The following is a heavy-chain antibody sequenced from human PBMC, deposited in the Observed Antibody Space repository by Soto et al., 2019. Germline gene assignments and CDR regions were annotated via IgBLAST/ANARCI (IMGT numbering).Heavy chain of an antibody. D-gene: IGHD2-21*02. V-gene: IGHV2-5*02. CDR2: IYWDDDK. J-gene: IGHJ6*02. Sequence: QITLKESGPTLVIPTQTLTLTCTFSGFSLSTGGVGVGWIRQPPGKALEWLALIYWDDDKRYSPSLKSRLTNNKDTSKNQVVLTMTNMDPVDTATYYCAHSRCGGDCLQSYSSHYYYGMDVWGQGTTVTVSS. CDR3: AHSRCGGDCLQSYSSHYYYGMDV. CDR1: GFSLSTGGVG.